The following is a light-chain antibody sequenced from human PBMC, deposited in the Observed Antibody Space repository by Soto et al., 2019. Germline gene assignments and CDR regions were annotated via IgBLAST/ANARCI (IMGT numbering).Light chain of an antibody. CDR1: QGISHY. CDR3: QKYNSAPQT. V-gene: IGKV1-27*01. J-gene: IGKJ2*01. CDR2: AAS. Sequence: DIQMTQSPSSLSASVGDRVTITCRASQGISHYLAWYQRKPGKVPKLLIYAASTLQSGVPSRFSGSGSGTNFTLSISSLQTEDVATDYCQKYNSAPQTFGQGTKLEIK.